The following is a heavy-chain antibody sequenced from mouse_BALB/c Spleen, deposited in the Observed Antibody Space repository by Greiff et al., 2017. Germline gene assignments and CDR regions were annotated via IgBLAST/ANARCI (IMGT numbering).Heavy chain of an antibody. CDR3: ARDRGYRYGEFAY. CDR1: GFTFSDYY. J-gene: IGHJ3*01. D-gene: IGHD2-14*01. CDR2: ISDGGSYT. Sequence: EVQLVESGGGLVKPGGSLKLSCAASGFTFSDYYMYWVRQTPEKRLEWVATISDGGSYTYYPDSVKGRFTISRDNAKNNLYLQMSSLKSEDTAMYYCARDRGYRYGEFAYWGQGTLVTVSA. V-gene: IGHV5-4*02.